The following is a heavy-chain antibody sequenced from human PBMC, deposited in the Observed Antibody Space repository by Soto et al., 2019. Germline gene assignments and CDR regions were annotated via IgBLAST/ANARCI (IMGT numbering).Heavy chain of an antibody. J-gene: IGHJ4*02. V-gene: IGHV3-30*18. CDR1: GFTFSSYG. Sequence: GGSLRLSCAASGFTFSSYGVHWVRQAPGKGLEWVAVISYDGSNKYYADSVKGRFTISRDNSKNTLYLQMNSLRAEDTAVYYCAKDPTPPQYCSSTSCNIPSFDYWGQGTLVTVSS. D-gene: IGHD2-2*02. CDR2: ISYDGSNK. CDR3: AKDPTPPQYCSSTSCNIPSFDY.